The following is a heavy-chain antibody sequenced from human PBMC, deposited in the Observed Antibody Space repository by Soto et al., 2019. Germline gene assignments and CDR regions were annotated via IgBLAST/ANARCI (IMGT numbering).Heavy chain of an antibody. CDR3: ARDRNSDWYDY. CDR2: INTYNGNT. V-gene: IGHV1-18*01. D-gene: IGHD3-9*01. Sequence: QVQLVQSGAEVKKPGASVKFSCKASGYTFTTFGISWVRQAPGQGLEWMSWINTYNGNTNYAQKFQGGVIMTTDTTTSTAYMELRSLKSDDTAVYYCARDRNSDWYDYWGQGTLVTVSS. J-gene: IGHJ4*02. CDR1: GYTFTTFG.